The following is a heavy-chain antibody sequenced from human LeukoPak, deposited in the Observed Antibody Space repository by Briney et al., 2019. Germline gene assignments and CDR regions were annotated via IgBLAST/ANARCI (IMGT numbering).Heavy chain of an antibody. D-gene: IGHD3-22*01. CDR1: GDSVSRSDSY. V-gene: IGHV4-39*01. J-gene: IGHJ1*01. Sequence: SETLSLTCSVSGDSVSRSDSYWDWIRQPPGKGLEWIGTIYYSGRTYYSLSLKSRVTMSVDPSNNQFSLNLRSVTAADTALYYCARRRYYDGSGLEWGQGTLLSVSS. CDR2: IYYSGRT. CDR3: ARRRYYDGSGLE.